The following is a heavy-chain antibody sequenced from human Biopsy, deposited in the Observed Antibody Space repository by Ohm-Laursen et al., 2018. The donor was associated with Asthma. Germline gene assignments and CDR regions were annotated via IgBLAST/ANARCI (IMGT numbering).Heavy chain of an antibody. Sequence: SQTLSLTCIVSRGYVRTYDYRWAWIRQPPGKGLEWLGSAFHSGTTHYTPSVARRLSISVDTTRNHFSMTLSSVTAADTAVYFCARVAVYGDIFFAIDVWGQGTTVTVSS. CDR3: ARVAVYGDIFFAIDV. CDR2: AFHSGTT. V-gene: IGHV4-30-4*01. CDR1: RGYVRTYDYR. J-gene: IGHJ6*02. D-gene: IGHD5-24*01.